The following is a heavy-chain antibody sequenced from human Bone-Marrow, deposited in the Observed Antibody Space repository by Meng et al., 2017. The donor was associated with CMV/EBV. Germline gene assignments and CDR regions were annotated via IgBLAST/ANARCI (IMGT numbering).Heavy chain of an antibody. CDR2: IGGSIEDT. Sequence: GESPKISCAASGFTFSNYAMSWVRQAPGKGLEWVSAIGGSIEDTFYTDSVKGRFTISRDNSKNTLYLQINSLRAEDTALYYCAKDTRQVGGHDFDYWGQGTLVTVSS. V-gene: IGHV3-23*01. J-gene: IGHJ4*02. CDR1: GFTFSNYA. D-gene: IGHD3-16*01. CDR3: AKDTRQVGGHDFDY.